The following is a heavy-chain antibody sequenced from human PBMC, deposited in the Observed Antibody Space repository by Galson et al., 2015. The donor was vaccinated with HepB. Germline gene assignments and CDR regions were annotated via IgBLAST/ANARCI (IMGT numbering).Heavy chain of an antibody. D-gene: IGHD3-22*01. Sequence: SCKVSGYILTELSTHWVRQAPGKGLEWMGGFDLEDGETIYAQKFQGRVTMTEDTSTGTAYMELRSLRSEDTAVYYCATILTYYYDTSGLRGAFDIWGQGTMVTVSS. V-gene: IGHV1-24*01. J-gene: IGHJ3*02. CDR1: GYILTELS. CDR3: ATILTYYYDTSGLRGAFDI. CDR2: FDLEDGET.